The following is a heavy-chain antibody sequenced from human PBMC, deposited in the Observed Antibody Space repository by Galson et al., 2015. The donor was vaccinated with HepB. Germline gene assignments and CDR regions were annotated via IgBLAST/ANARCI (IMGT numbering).Heavy chain of an antibody. CDR1: GGTFSSYA. J-gene: IGHJ5*02. CDR3: ARGGVYSGYEFDP. V-gene: IGHV1-69*13. D-gene: IGHD5-12*01. CDR2: IIPIFGTA. Sequence: SVKVSCKASGGTFSSYAISWVRQAPGQGLEWMGGIIPIFGTANYAQKFQGRVTITADESTSTAYMELSSLRSEDTAVYYCARGGVYSGYEFDPWGQGTLVTVSS.